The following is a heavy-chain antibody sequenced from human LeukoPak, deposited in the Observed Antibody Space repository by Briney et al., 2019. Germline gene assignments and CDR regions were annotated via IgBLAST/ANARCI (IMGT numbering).Heavy chain of an antibody. V-gene: IGHV1-2*02. D-gene: IGHD3-10*01. CDR1: GYTFTRYY. CDR2: INPNSDGT. CDR3: ARSPGYYGSGTDLDY. Sequence: ASVKVSCKASGYTFTRYYMHWVRQAPGQGLEWMGWINPNSDGTNYAQKFQGRVTMTRDTSISTAYMELSRLRSDDTAVYYCARSPGYYGSGTDLDYWGQGTLVTVSS. J-gene: IGHJ4*02.